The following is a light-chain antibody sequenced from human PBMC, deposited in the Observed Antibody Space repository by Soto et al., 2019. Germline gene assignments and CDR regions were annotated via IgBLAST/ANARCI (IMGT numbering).Light chain of an antibody. Sequence: QSVLTQPPSVSGSPGQSVTISCTGTSTDFVSSNRVSWYQQPPGTAPKLMIYEVSKRPSGVLDRFSGSKSGNTASLTVSGLQVADEAVYYFSLYTCENAYVFGTGTKVNVL. CDR1: STDFVSSNR. J-gene: IGLJ1*01. CDR3: SLYTCENAYV. CDR2: EVS. V-gene: IGLV2-18*01.